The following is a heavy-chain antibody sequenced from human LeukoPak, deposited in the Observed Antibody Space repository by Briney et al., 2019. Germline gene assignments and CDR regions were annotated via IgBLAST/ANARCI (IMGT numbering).Heavy chain of an antibody. J-gene: IGHJ3*02. CDR2: ISGSGGST. Sequence: PGGSLRLSCAASGFTFSSYAMSWVRQAPGKGQEWVSAISGSGGSTYYADSVKGRFTISRDDSKNTLYLQMNSLRAEDTAVYYCARHFCSSTSCQGNAFDIWGQGTMVTVSS. V-gene: IGHV3-23*01. CDR1: GFTFSSYA. CDR3: ARHFCSSTSCQGNAFDI. D-gene: IGHD2-2*01.